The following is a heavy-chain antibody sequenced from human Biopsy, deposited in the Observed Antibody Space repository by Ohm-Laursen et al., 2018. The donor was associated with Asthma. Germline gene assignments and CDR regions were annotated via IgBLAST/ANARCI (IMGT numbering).Heavy chain of an antibody. CDR1: GFAVSRDY. V-gene: IGHV3-53*01. CDR2: IYSGGTS. CDR3: ARGGYCTSPTCPWGRYATDV. J-gene: IGHJ6*02. D-gene: IGHD2-2*01. Sequence: SLRLSCAPSGFAVSRDYMFWVRQAPGKGLEWVSVIYSGGTSHTADSVKGRFTISRDNAKNSLFLHMNSLRAEDTAVYYCARGGYCTSPTCPWGRYATDVWGQGTTVTVSS.